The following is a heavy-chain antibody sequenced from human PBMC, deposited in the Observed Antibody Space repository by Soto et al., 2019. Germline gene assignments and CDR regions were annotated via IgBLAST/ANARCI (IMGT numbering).Heavy chain of an antibody. Sequence: SETLSLTCSVSGGSINSVPYYWGWIRQPPGKGLEWIGNIYYTGNTYYHPSLKSRVAISMDTSKNQFSLRLSSVTAADTAVYFCARIVLTGYYSWHFDYWGQGNLVTVSS. CDR3: ARIVLTGYYSWHFDY. V-gene: IGHV4-39*01. CDR2: IYYTGNT. D-gene: IGHD3-9*01. CDR1: GGSINSVPYY. J-gene: IGHJ4*02.